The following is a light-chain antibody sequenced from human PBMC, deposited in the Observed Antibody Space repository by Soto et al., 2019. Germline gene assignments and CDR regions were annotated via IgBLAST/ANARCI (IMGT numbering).Light chain of an antibody. CDR3: QSYDTSLSGGYV. CDR1: SSNIGAGSD. CDR2: GDN. V-gene: IGLV1-40*01. J-gene: IGLJ1*01. Sequence: QSVLTQPPSVSGAPGQGFTVSCTGSSSNIGAGSDVHWYQHLPGTAPKLLISGDNKRPSGVPDRFSGSKSGTSAFLAITGLQAEDEADYYCQSYDTSLSGGYVFGTGTKLTVL.